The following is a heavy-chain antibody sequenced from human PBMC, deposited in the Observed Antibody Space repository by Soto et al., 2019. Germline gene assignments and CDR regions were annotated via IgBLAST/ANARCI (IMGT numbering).Heavy chain of an antibody. CDR2: IIPIFGTA. CDR1: GGTFSSYA. CDR3: ARDMVRGSHYYYGMDV. J-gene: IGHJ6*02. Sequence: GTSVKVSCKASGGTFSSYAISWVRQAPGQGLEWMGGIIPIFGTANYAQKFQGRVTITADESTSTAYMELSSLRSEDTAVYYCARDMVRGSHYYYGMDVWGQGTTVTVSS. D-gene: IGHD3-10*01. V-gene: IGHV1-69*13.